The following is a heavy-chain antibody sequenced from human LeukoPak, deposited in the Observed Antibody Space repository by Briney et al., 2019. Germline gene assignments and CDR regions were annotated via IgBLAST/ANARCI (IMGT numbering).Heavy chain of an antibody. CDR3: ATASGNGDYVLHPLDY. CDR2: FDPEDGET. J-gene: IGHJ4*02. V-gene: IGHV1-24*01. Sequence: ASVKVSCKVSGYTLTELSMHWVRQAPGKGLEWMGGFDPEDGETIYAQKFQGRVTMTEDTSTDTAYMELSSLRSEDTAVYYCATASGNGDYVLHPLDYWGQGTLVTVSS. CDR1: GYTLTELS. D-gene: IGHD4-17*01.